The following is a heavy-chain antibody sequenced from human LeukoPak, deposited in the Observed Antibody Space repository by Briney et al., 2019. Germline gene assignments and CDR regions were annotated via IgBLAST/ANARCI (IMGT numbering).Heavy chain of an antibody. CDR1: GYTFTSYG. CDR2: ISAYNGNT. D-gene: IGHD3-10*01. J-gene: IGHJ5*02. V-gene: IGHV1-18*01. CDR3: ARVGYYGSGSYYISRWFDP. Sequence: GASVKLSCKASGYTFTSYGISWVRQAPGQGLEWMGWISAYNGNTNYAQKLQGRVTMTTDTSTSTAYMELRSLRSDDTAVYYCARVGYYGSGSYYISRWFDPWGQGTLVTVSS.